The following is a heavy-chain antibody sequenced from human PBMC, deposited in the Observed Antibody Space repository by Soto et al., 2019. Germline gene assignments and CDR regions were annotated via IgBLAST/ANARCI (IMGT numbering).Heavy chain of an antibody. Sequence: SETLSLTCTVSGGSISSSSYYWGWIRQPPGKGLEWIGSIYYSGSTYYNPSLKSRVTISVDTSKNQFSLKLSSVTAADTAVYYCARPGGDDYGGAFDIWGQGTMVTVSS. CDR3: ARPGGDDYGGAFDI. CDR2: IYYSGST. D-gene: IGHD4-17*01. V-gene: IGHV4-39*01. J-gene: IGHJ3*02. CDR1: GGSISSSSYY.